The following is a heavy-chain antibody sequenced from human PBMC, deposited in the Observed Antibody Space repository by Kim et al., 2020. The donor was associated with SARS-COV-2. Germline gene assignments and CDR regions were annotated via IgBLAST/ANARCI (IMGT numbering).Heavy chain of an antibody. V-gene: IGHV4-39*01. CDR3: ARQGDYYGSGLNGMDV. CDR1: GGSISSSSYY. CDR2: IYYSGST. J-gene: IGHJ6*02. Sequence: SETLSLTCTVSGGSISSSSYYWGWIRQPPGKGLEWIGSIYYSGSTYYNPSLKSRVTISVDTSKNQFSLKLSSVTAADTAVYYCARQGDYYGSGLNGMDVWGQGTTVTVSS. D-gene: IGHD3-10*01.